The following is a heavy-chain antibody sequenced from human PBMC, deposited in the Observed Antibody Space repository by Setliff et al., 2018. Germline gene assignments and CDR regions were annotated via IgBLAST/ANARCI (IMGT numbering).Heavy chain of an antibody. D-gene: IGHD1-26*01. J-gene: IGHJ3*02. CDR2: LNPSSGNT. Sequence: ASVKVSCKASGYSSTSNDINWVRQATGQGPEWMGWLNPSSGNTGYAPKFQGRVTITRSTSLSTAYMELSSLRSEDTAIYYCARAHSGSDFHDPFDIWGQGTMVTVSS. CDR3: ARAHSGSDFHDPFDI. CDR1: GYSSTSND. V-gene: IGHV1-8*03.